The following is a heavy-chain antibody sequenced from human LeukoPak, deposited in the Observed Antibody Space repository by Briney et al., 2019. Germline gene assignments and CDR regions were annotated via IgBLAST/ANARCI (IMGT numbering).Heavy chain of an antibody. V-gene: IGHV4-34*10. CDR2: IDPYGGS. J-gene: IGHJ4*02. Sequence: SETLSLTCGVYGGSFSGYHWSWIRQTPGEGLEWIGEIDPYGGSNYNPSLKSRVTISVDTSKNQFSLKLSSVTAADTAVYYCARYRLVRGPGGFDYWGQGTLVTVSS. D-gene: IGHD6-19*01. CDR3: ARYRLVRGPGGFDY. CDR1: GGSFSGYH.